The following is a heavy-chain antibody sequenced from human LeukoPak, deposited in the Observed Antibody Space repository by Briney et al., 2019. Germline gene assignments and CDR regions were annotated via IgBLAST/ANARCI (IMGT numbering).Heavy chain of an antibody. D-gene: IGHD1-1*01. CDR1: GYSFTSYW. V-gene: IGHV5-10-1*01. J-gene: IGHJ5*02. CDR2: IDPSDSYT. Sequence: GESLKISCKGSGYSFTSYWISLVRQMPGKGLEWMGRIDPSDSYTNYSPSFQGHVTISADKSISTAYLQWSSLKASDTAMYYCARGNWNDAEPYNWFDPWGQGTLVTVSS. CDR3: ARGNWNDAEPYNWFDP.